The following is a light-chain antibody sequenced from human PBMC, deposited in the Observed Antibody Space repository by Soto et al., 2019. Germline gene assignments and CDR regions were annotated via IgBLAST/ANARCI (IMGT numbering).Light chain of an antibody. CDR1: SSNIGAGYD. CDR2: GNS. Sequence: XXCTESSSNIGAGYDVHWYQQLPGTAPKLLIYGNSNRPSGVPDRFSGSKSGTSASLAITGLQAEDEADYYCQSYDSSLSGWVFGGGTKLTVL. CDR3: QSYDSSLSGWV. J-gene: IGLJ3*02. V-gene: IGLV1-40*01.